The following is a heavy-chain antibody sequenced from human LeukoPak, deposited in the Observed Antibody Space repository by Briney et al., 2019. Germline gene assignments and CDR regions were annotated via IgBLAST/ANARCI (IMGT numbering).Heavy chain of an antibody. V-gene: IGHV4-39*07. D-gene: IGHD3-10*01. CDR3: ARDLGSMVRGVAGAFDI. CDR1: GGSISSSSYY. Sequence: PSETLSPTCTVSGGSISSSSYYWGWIRQPPGKGLEWIGSIYYSGSTYYNPSLKSRVTISVDTSKNQFSLKLSSVTAADTAVYYCARDLGSMVRGVAGAFDIWGQGTMVTVSS. J-gene: IGHJ3*02. CDR2: IYYSGST.